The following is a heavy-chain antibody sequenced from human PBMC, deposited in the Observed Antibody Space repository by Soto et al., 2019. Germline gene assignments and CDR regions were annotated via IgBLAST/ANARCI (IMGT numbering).Heavy chain of an antibody. CDR2: IYYSGST. V-gene: IGHV4-61*01. CDR1: GGSVSSGSYY. CDR3: ARDCLSHRQYSSSWYRGENWFDP. Sequence: KQSQTLSLTCTVSGGSVSSGSYYWSWIRQPPGKGLEWIGYIYYSGSTNYNPSLKSRVTISVDTSKNQFSLKLSSVTAADTAVYYCARDCLSHRQYSSSWYRGENWFDPWGQGTLVTVSS. D-gene: IGHD6-13*01. J-gene: IGHJ5*02.